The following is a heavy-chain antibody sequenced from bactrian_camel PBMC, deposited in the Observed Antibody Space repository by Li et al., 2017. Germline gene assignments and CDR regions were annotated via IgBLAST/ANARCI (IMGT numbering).Heavy chain of an antibody. Sequence: HVQLVESGGGSALAGGSMRLSCAASGYTFYTYSWFRQAPGQVREGVAAIDTGDGSTYYLTSVEGRFTISRDNAKNTLYLQMSGLRPEDTGMYYCAADRLWCHRENYEPSLRTYQYEHWGQGTQVTVS. CDR2: IDTGDGST. D-gene: IGHD7*01. CDR1: GYTFYTY. CDR3: AADRLWCHRENYEPSLRTYQYEH. J-gene: IGHJ4*01. V-gene: IGHV3S1*01.